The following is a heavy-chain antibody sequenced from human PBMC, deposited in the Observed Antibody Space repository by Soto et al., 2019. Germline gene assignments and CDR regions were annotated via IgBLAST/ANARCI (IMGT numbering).Heavy chain of an antibody. CDR2: IYYSGST. Sequence: QVQLQESGPGLVKPSQTLSLTCTVSGGSISSGGYYWSWIRQHPGKGLEWIGYIYYSGSTYYNSTLKIRVTISVDTSKNQFSLKLSSVTAADTAVYYCARVWDSSGPNFDYWGQGTLVTVSS. CDR1: GGSISSGGYY. V-gene: IGHV4-31*03. CDR3: ARVWDSSGPNFDY. J-gene: IGHJ4*02. D-gene: IGHD3-22*01.